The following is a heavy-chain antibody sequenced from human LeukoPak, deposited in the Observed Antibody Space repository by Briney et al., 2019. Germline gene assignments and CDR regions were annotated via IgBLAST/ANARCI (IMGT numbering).Heavy chain of an antibody. V-gene: IGHV3-21*01. D-gene: IGHD5-24*01. CDR2: ISSSSSYI. CDR3: VRDVWGDRDGFFEY. Sequence: PGGSLSLSCAASGFTFSSYSMNWVRQAPGKGLGWVSSISSSSSYIYYADSVKGRFTISRDNAKNSLYLQMNSLRAEDTAVYYCVRDVWGDRDGFFEYWGQGALVTVSS. J-gene: IGHJ4*02. CDR1: GFTFSSYS.